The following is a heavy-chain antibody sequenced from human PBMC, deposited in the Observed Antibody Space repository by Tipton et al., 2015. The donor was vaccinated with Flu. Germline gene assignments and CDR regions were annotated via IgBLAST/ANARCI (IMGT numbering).Heavy chain of an antibody. CDR3: ARFVRSAGCSKVDH. D-gene: IGHD6-13*01. J-gene: IGHJ4*02. Sequence: QLVQSGAEVKKPGASVKVSCKASGYTFTSYDINWVRQATGQGLEWMGWTNPDSGHTGYAQKFQGRVTMTRNTSISTAYMERSSLRSEDTAVYYCARFVRSAGCSKVDHWGQGTLVTVSS. CDR2: TNPDSGHT. CDR1: GYTFTSYD. V-gene: IGHV1-8*01.